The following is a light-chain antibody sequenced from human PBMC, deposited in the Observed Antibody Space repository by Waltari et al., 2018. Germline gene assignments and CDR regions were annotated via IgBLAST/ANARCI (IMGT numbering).Light chain of an antibody. CDR2: GAS. V-gene: IGKV3-20*01. CDR3: QQYGSSVLYT. CDR1: ESLAKRS. J-gene: IGKJ2*01. Sequence: SSRAAESLAKRSLSCCQQKPCHAPRLLSYGASNRTAGIPDRFSGSGSGKDFSLTISRLEPEDSAVYYCQQYGSSVLYTFGQGTKLEIK.